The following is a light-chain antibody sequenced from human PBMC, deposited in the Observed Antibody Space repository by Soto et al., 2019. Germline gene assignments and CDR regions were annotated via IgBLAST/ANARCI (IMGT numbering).Light chain of an antibody. J-gene: IGLJ1*01. Sequence: QSVLTQPASVSGSPGQSITISCTGSSSDVGRYNIVSWYQQHPGKAPKLMIYEGSQRPSGVSDRFSGSKSGNTASLTISGLQAEDEADYFCCSYTTSSTLVCGTGTQLTVL. CDR1: SSDVGRYNI. CDR3: CSYTTSSTLV. CDR2: EGS. V-gene: IGLV2-14*02.